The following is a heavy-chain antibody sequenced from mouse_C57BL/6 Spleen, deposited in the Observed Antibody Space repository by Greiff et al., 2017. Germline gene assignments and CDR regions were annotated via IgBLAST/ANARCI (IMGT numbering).Heavy chain of an antibody. J-gene: IGHJ3*01. CDR3: ARREAYYYGSSLAY. Sequence: LVESGAELMKPGASVKLSCKATGYTFTGYWIEWVKQRPGHGLEWIGEILPGSGSTNYNEKFKGKATFTADTSSNTAYMQLSSLTTEDSAIYYCARREAYYYGSSLAYWGQGTLVTVSA. CDR2: ILPGSGST. D-gene: IGHD1-1*01. V-gene: IGHV1-9*01. CDR1: GYTFTGYW.